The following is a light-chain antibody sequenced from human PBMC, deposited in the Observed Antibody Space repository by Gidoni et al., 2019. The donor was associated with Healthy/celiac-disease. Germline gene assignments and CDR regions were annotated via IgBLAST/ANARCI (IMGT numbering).Light chain of an antibody. J-gene: IGKJ4*01. CDR2: DAS. V-gene: IGKV3-11*01. CDR3: QQRSNWPPLT. Sequence: EIVLTQSPDTLSLSPGERATLSCRARQSVSSYLACYQQEPGQAPRLLINDASNRATGIPARCSGSGSGTAFTLTISSLEPEDFAVYYCQQRSNWPPLTFXGXTKVEIK. CDR1: QSVSSY.